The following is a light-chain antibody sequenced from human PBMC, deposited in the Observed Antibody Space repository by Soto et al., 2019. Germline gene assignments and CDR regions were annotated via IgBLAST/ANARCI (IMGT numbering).Light chain of an antibody. V-gene: IGKV3-20*01. J-gene: IGKJ3*01. CDR1: QSVASTY. Sequence: IVLTQSPGTLSLSPGERATLSCRASQSVASTYLAWYQQKPGQAPRLLIYGASSRATGIPDRFSGSGSGTDFTLTISRLEPEDFAVYYCQQYGNSPPFTFGPGTKVDIK. CDR3: QQYGNSPPFT. CDR2: GAS.